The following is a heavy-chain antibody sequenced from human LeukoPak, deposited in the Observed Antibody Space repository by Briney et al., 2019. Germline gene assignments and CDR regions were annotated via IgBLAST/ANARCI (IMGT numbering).Heavy chain of an antibody. J-gene: IGHJ4*02. CDR1: GGSFSGYY. D-gene: IGHD5-12*01. V-gene: IGHV4-31*11. CDR3: ARVLAEMATIAFDY. CDR2: IYYSGST. Sequence: SETLSLTCAVYGGSFSGYYWSWIRQHPGKGLEWIGYIYYSGSTYYNPSLKSRVTISVDTSKNQFSLKLSSVTAADTAVYYCARVLAEMATIAFDYWGQGTLVTVSS.